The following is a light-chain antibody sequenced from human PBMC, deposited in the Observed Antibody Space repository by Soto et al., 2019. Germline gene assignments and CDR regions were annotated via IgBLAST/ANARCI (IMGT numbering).Light chain of an antibody. CDR3: QQYNKWPLT. CDR2: GAF. CDR1: ESVSSN. J-gene: IGKJ4*01. Sequence: DIVMTQSPATLSVSQGERATLSCRASESVSSNLAWYKQKPGQAPRLLIYGAFTRATGVPARFSGSGSGTEFTLTISSLQSEDFAVFYCQQYNKWPLTFGGGTKVELK. V-gene: IGKV3-15*01.